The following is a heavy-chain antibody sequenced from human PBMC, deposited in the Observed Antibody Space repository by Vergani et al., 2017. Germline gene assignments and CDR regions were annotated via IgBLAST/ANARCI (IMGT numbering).Heavy chain of an antibody. CDR2: ISYDGSNK. D-gene: IGHD1-26*01. Sequence: QVQLVESGGGVVQPGRSLRLSCAASGFTFSSYGMHWVRQAPGKGLEWVAVISYDGSNKYYADSVKGRVTISRDKSKNTRYLQMYSLRAEDTAVYYCARYMVGSYYDAFDIWGQGTMVTVSS. CDR3: ARYMVGSYYDAFDI. CDR1: GFTFSSYG. V-gene: IGHV3-30*03. J-gene: IGHJ3*02.